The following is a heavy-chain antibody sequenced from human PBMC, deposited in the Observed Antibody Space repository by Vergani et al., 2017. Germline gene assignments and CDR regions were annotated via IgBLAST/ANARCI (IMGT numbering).Heavy chain of an antibody. CDR1: GYSISSGYY. CDR3: ARVIQYRGNNWFDP. J-gene: IGHJ5*02. CDR2: IYHSGST. D-gene: IGHD4-11*01. V-gene: IGHV4-38-2*01. Sequence: QVQLQQWGAGLLKPSETLSLTCAVSGYSISSGYYWGWIRQPPGKGLEWIGSIYHSGSTYYNPSLKSRVTISVDTSKNQFSLKLSSVTAADTAVYYCARVIQYRGNNWFDPWGQGTLVTVSS.